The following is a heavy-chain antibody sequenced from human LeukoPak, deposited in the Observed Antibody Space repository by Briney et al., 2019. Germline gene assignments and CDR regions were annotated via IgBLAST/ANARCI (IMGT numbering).Heavy chain of an antibody. J-gene: IGHJ6*03. CDR1: GGSISNNF. V-gene: IGHV4-59*01. CDR2: MYYSESA. CDR3: ARFPAIAEYRHYYHMDV. Sequence: HPSETLSLTCTVSGGSISNNFWTWIRQPPGKGLECSGFMYYSESASYNPSLNSRVTVSVDKSKNQISLKLTSVTAADTAVYYCARFPAIAEYRHYYHMDVWGKGTTVTVSS. D-gene: IGHD6-25*01.